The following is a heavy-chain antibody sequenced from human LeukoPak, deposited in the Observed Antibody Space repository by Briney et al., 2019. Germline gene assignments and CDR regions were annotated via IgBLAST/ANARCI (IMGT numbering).Heavy chain of an antibody. Sequence: PGGSLRLSCAASGFTFSSYEMNWVRQAPGKGLEWVSYVSSSGSTIYYADSVKGRFTISRDNAKNSLYLQMNSLRAEDTAVYYCARDYGTTGTTYYFDYWGQGTLVTVSS. CDR2: VSSSGSTI. D-gene: IGHD1-1*01. CDR3: ARDYGTTGTTYYFDY. V-gene: IGHV3-48*03. J-gene: IGHJ4*02. CDR1: GFTFSSYE.